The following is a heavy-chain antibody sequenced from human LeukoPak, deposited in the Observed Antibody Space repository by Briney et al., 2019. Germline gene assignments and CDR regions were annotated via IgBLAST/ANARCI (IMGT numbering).Heavy chain of an antibody. Sequence: KPSETLSLTCTVSGGSISSGGYYWSWIRQHPGKGLEWIGYIYYSGSTYYNPSLKSRVTISVDTSKNQFSLKLSSVTAADTAVYYCARLLRYFDWLSHNYYFDYWGQGHLVTVSS. J-gene: IGHJ4*02. CDR3: ARLLRYFDWLSHNYYFDY. D-gene: IGHD3-9*01. V-gene: IGHV4-31*03. CDR1: GGSISSGGYY. CDR2: IYYSGST.